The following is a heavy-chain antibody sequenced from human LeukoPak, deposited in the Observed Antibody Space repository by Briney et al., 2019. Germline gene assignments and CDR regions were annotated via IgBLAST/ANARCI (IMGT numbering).Heavy chain of an antibody. D-gene: IGHD5-18*01. Sequence: PGGSLRLSCAASGFTFSSYAMSWVRQAPGKGLEWVANIKQDGSEKYYVDSVKGRFTISRDNAKNSLYLQMNSLRAEDTAVYYCARDIRERSYSYGAGAFDIWGQGTMVTVSS. CDR3: ARDIRERSYSYGAGAFDI. V-gene: IGHV3-7*01. J-gene: IGHJ3*02. CDR2: IKQDGSEK. CDR1: GFTFSSYA.